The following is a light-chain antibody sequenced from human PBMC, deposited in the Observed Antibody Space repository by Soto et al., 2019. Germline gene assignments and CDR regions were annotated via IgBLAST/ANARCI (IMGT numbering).Light chain of an antibody. CDR2: AAS. V-gene: IGKV1-39*01. J-gene: IGKJ2*01. CDR1: QRISSY. CDR3: QQSYSSPYT. Sequence: DIQMTQSPSSLSASVGDRVTITCRASQRISSYLNWYQQKPGKAPELLIYAASNLKSGVSSRFSGSGSGTDFTLSISSLQPEDFASYHCQQSYSSPYTFGQGTKLEIK.